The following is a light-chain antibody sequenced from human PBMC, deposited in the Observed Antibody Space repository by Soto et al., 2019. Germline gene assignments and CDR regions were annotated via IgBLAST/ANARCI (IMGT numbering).Light chain of an antibody. CDR2: AAS. J-gene: IGKJ3*01. CDR1: QSISSY. V-gene: IGKV1-39*01. CDR3: QQSYSTPRFT. Sequence: DIQMSQSPSSLSASVGDRVTITCRASQSISSYLNCYQQKPGKAPKLLIYAASSLQSGVPSRFSGSGTGTDFTLTHSSLQPEDFATYYCQQSYSTPRFTFGPGTKVDIK.